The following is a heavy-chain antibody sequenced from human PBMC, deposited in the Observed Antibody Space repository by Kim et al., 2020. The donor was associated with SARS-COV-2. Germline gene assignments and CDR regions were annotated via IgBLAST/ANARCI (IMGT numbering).Heavy chain of an antibody. J-gene: IGHJ2*01. Sequence: SETLSLTCTVSGGSVSSGSYYWSWIRQPPGKGLEWIGYIYYSGSTNYNPSLKSRVTISVDTSKNQFSLKLSSVTAAATAVYYGARDTDYYDSSGYYSASFWYFDLWGRGTLVTVSS. V-gene: IGHV4-61*01. CDR3: ARDTDYYDSSGYYSASFWYFDL. D-gene: IGHD3-22*01. CDR1: GGSVSSGSYY. CDR2: IYYSGST.